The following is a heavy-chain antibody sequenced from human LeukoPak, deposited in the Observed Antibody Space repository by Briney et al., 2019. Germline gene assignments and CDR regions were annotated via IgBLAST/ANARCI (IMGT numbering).Heavy chain of an antibody. CDR1: GGSISSGDYY. CDR2: IYYSGST. CDR3: ARAWSYEAKSDAFDI. V-gene: IGHV4-30-4*01. J-gene: IGHJ3*02. D-gene: IGHD3-16*01. Sequence: SETLSLTCTVSGGSISSGDYYWSWIRQPPGKGLEWIGYIYYSGSTYYNPSLKSRVTISVDTSKNQFSLKLSSVTAADTAVYYCARAWSYEAKSDAFDIWGQGTMVTVSS.